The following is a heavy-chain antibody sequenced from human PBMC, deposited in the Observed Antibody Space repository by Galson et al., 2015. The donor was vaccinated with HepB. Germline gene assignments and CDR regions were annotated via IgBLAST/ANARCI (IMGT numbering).Heavy chain of an antibody. CDR3: ARGALVAVVDATQNNWFDP. Sequence: SVKVSCKASGYTFSTYSITWVRQAPGQGLEWMGWINAYNRYTNYARKVQGRVTMTTDTPTSTAYMELRSLRSDDTAVYYCARGALVAVVDATQNNWFDPWGQGTLVTVSS. CDR1: GYTFSTYS. CDR2: INAYNRYT. V-gene: IGHV1-18*01. J-gene: IGHJ5*02. D-gene: IGHD2-15*01.